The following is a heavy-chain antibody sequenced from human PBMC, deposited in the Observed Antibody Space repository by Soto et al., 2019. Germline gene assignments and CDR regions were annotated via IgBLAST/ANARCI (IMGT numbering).Heavy chain of an antibody. CDR3: ARRSPPYDSSGYCSLRGPLDY. Sequence: GESLKISCKGSGYSFTSYWIGWVRQMPGKGLEWMGIIYPGDSDTRYSPSFQGQVTISADKSISTAYLQWSSLKASDTAMYYCARRSPPYDSSGYCSLRGPLDYWGQGTLVTVSS. CDR2: IYPGDSDT. V-gene: IGHV5-51*01. D-gene: IGHD3-22*01. CDR1: GYSFTSYW. J-gene: IGHJ4*02.